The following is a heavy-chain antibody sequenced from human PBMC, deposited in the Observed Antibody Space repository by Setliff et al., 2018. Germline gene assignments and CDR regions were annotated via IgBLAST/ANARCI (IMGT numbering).Heavy chain of an antibody. Sequence: ASVKVSCKASGDTSTTYAIHWVRQAPGQGLEWMGWINAGNGNIRYSQNFQGRATITRDTSASTAYMELSSLTSEDTAIYYCARGDVYSGSYYHFDYWGQGTLVTSPQ. CDR3: ARGDVYSGSYYHFDY. CDR2: INAGNGNI. D-gene: IGHD1-26*01. V-gene: IGHV1-3*01. CDR1: GDTSTTYA. J-gene: IGHJ4*02.